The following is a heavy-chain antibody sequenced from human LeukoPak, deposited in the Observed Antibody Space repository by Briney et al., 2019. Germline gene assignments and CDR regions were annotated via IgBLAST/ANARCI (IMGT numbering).Heavy chain of an antibody. CDR1: GVFISTGSYY. CDR3: ARGEYDSSAYWGYYFEN. V-gene: IGHV4-61*02. D-gene: IGHD3-22*01. CDR2: IYSSGST. J-gene: IGHJ4*02. Sequence: PSETLSLTCTVYGVFISTGSYYWSWIRQPAGKGLEWIGRIYSSGSTNYSPSFKSRVTISVDTSKNQFSLNLSSVTAADTAVYYCARGEYDSSAYWGYYFENWGQGTLVTVSS.